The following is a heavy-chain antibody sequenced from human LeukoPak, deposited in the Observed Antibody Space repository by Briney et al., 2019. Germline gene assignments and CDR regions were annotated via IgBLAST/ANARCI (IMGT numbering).Heavy chain of an antibody. CDR3: AQDPGY. V-gene: IGHV3-30*04. D-gene: IGHD7-27*01. Sequence: GGSLRLSCAASGFTFSSYEMNWVRQAPGKGLEWVAVISYDGSNKYYADSVKGRFTISRDNSKNTLYLQMNSLRAEDTAVYYCAQDPGYWGQGTLVTVSS. J-gene: IGHJ4*02. CDR1: GFTFSSYE. CDR2: ISYDGSNK.